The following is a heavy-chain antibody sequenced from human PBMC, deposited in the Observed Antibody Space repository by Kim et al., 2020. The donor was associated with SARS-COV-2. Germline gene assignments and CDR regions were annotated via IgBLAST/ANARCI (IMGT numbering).Heavy chain of an antibody. J-gene: IGHJ5*02. Sequence: SVRGRFTISRDKSKNTLLLQMDILRAEDTGVYYCAKDRFGVVAAKGGFDPWGQGTLVTVSS. CDR3: AKDRFGVVAAKGGFDP. D-gene: IGHD2-15*01. V-gene: IGHV3-23*01.